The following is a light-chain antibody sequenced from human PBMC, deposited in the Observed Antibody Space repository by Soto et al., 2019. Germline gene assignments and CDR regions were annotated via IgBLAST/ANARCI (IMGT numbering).Light chain of an antibody. J-gene: IGKJ1*01. Sequence: EIVLTQSPGTLSLSPGERATLSCRASQSVSSSYLAWYQQKPGQAPRLLIYDASKRATGIPARFSGSGSGTDFTLTISSLEPEDFAVYYCQQRSRWPWTFGQGTKVDNK. CDR1: QSVSSSY. V-gene: IGKV3D-20*02. CDR2: DAS. CDR3: QQRSRWPWT.